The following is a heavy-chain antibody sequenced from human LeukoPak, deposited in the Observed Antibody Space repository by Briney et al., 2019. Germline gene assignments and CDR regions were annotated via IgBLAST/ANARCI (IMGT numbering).Heavy chain of an antibody. Sequence: SETLSLTCTVSGGSISSYYWSWIRQPPGKGLEWIGYIYYSGSTNYNPSLKSRVTISADTSKNQFSLKLSSVTAADTAVYYCARDRGLPYCSGGSCYPTDAFDIWGQGTMVTVSS. J-gene: IGHJ3*02. D-gene: IGHD2-15*01. V-gene: IGHV4-59*01. CDR3: ARDRGLPYCSGGSCYPTDAFDI. CDR2: IYYSGST. CDR1: GGSISSYY.